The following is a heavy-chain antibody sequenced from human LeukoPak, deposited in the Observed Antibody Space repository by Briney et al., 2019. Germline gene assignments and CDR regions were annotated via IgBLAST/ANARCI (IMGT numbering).Heavy chain of an antibody. D-gene: IGHD1-26*01. CDR2: INHSGST. Sequence: SETLSLTCAVYGGSFSGYHWSWIRQPPGKGLEWIGEINHSGSTNYNPSLKSRVTISVDTSKNQFSLKLSSVTAADTAVYYCARVKEDSGSYLTLYYYYYGMDVWGQGTTVTVSS. J-gene: IGHJ6*02. V-gene: IGHV4-34*01. CDR3: ARVKEDSGSYLTLYYYYYGMDV. CDR1: GGSFSGYH.